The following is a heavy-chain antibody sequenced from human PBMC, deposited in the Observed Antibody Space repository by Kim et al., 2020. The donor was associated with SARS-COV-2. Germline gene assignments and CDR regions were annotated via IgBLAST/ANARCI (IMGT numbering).Heavy chain of an antibody. D-gene: IGHD3-9*01. CDR1: GGSISSYY. Sequence: SETLSLTCTVSGGSISSYYWSWIRQPPGKGLEWIGYIYYSGSTNYNPSLKSRVTISVDTSKNQFSLKLSSVTAADTAVYYCARGDYDILTGPYYNWFDPWGQGTLVTVSS. J-gene: IGHJ5*02. CDR3: ARGDYDILTGPYYNWFDP. CDR2: IYYSGST. V-gene: IGHV4-59*01.